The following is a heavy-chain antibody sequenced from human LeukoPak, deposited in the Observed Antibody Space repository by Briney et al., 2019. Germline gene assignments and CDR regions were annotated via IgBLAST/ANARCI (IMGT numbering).Heavy chain of an antibody. CDR3: ARIRRGYCSGGSCYSGWFDP. J-gene: IGHJ5*02. Sequence: SGPTLVNPTQTLTLTCTFSGFSLSTSGMCVSWIRQPPGKALEWLARIDWDDDKYYSTSLKTRLTTSKDTSKNQVVLTMTNMDPVDTATYYCARIRRGYCSGGSCYSGWFDPWGQGTLVTVSS. D-gene: IGHD2-15*01. CDR2: IDWDDDK. V-gene: IGHV2-70*11. CDR1: GFSLSTSGMC.